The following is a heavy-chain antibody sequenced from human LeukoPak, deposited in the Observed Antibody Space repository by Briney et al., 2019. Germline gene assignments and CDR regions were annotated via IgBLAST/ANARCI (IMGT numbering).Heavy chain of an antibody. CDR2: IYHSGST. D-gene: IGHD3-22*01. J-gene: IGHJ4*02. Sequence: SQTLSLTCAVSGGSISSGGSSWRWIRQPPGKGLEWIGYIYHSGSTYYNPSLKSRVTISVDRSKNQFSLKLSSVTAADTAVYYCARGINYYDSSGYFDYWGQGTLVTVSS. CDR1: GGSISSGGSS. CDR3: ARGINYYDSSGYFDY. V-gene: IGHV4-30-2*01.